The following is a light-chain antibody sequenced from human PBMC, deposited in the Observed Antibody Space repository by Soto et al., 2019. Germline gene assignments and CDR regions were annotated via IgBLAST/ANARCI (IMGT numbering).Light chain of an antibody. V-gene: IGLV2-23*01. J-gene: IGLJ2*01. CDR2: EGS. CDR3: CSYAGSSTPVV. CDR1: SSDVGSYNF. Sequence: SALTHPASVSGSPGQSITISCTGTSSDVGSYNFVSWYQQHPGKAPKLMIYEGSKRPSGVSNRFSGSKSGNTASLTISGLQAEDEADYYCCSYAGSSTPVVFGGGTKVTVL.